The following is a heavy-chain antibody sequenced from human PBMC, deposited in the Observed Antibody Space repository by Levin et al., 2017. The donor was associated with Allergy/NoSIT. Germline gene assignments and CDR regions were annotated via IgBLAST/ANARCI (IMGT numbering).Heavy chain of an antibody. CDR2: IYPGDSDI. CDR3: ARAGGNSRFDY. V-gene: IGHV5-51*01. J-gene: IGHJ4*02. CDR1: GYXFTIYX. D-gene: IGHD4-23*01. Sequence: GESLKISCKGSGYXFTIYXLGLVXXXXXKGLEWMGFIYPGDSDITYSPSFQGQVTISVDKSISTAYLQWSSLKAPDTALYYCARAGGNSRFDYWGQGTQVTVSS.